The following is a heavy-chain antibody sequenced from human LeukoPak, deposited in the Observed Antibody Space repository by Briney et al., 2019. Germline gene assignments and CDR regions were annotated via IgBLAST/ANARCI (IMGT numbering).Heavy chain of an antibody. CDR1: GYSFTNYW. D-gene: IGHD3-9*01. Sequence: GESLKISCKASGYSFTNYWIGWVRQMPGKGLEWMGIVYPGDSQTIYRPSFQGQVTISADKSISTAYLQWSSLRTSDTAMYYCVASIILTGYAYWLDSWGQGTLVTVTS. V-gene: IGHV5-51*01. J-gene: IGHJ5*01. CDR2: VYPGDSQT. CDR3: VASIILTGYAYWLDS.